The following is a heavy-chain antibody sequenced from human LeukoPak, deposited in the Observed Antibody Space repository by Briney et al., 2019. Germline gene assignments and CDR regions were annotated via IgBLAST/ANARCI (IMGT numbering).Heavy chain of an antibody. CDR2: ISSSSPYT. CDR3: ARDRYFYYYGMDV. V-gene: IGHV3-11*05. Sequence: GGSLRLSCAASGFTFSDYYMSWIRQAPGKGLEWVSYISSSSPYTNYADSVKGRFTISRDNARNSLYLQMNGLRAEDTAVYYCARDRYFYYYGMDVWGQGTTVTVSS. CDR1: GFTFSDYY. J-gene: IGHJ6*02.